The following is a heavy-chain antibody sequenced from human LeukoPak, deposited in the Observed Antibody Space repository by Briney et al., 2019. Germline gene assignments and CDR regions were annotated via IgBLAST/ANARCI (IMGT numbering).Heavy chain of an antibody. D-gene: IGHD3-10*01. CDR1: GFTFSSYA. Sequence: GGSLRLSCAASGFTFSSYAMSWVRQAPGKGLEWVSAISGSGGSTYYADSVKGRFTISRDNSKNTLYLRMNSLRAEDTALYYCAKAGGYYGSGRTNWFDPWGQGTLVTVSS. J-gene: IGHJ5*02. V-gene: IGHV3-23*01. CDR2: ISGSGGST. CDR3: AKAGGYYGSGRTNWFDP.